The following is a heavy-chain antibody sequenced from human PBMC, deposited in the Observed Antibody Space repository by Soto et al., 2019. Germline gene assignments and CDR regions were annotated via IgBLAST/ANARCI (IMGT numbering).Heavy chain of an antibody. V-gene: IGHV1-69*13. CDR2: IIPIFGTA. CDR1: GGTFSSYA. J-gene: IGHJ4*02. Sequence: ASVKVSCKASGGTFSSYAISWVRQAPGQGLEWMGGIIPIFGTANYAQKFQGRVTITADESTGTAYMELSSLRSEDTAVYYCARGEEPITFGGVLSFWGQGTLVTVSS. CDR3: ARGEEPITFGGVLSF. D-gene: IGHD3-16*01.